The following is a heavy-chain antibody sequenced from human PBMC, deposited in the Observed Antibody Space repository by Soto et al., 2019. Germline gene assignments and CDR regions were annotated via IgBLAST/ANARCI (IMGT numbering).Heavy chain of an antibody. J-gene: IGHJ6*02. CDR2: INHSGST. D-gene: IGHD3-3*01. CDR1: GGSFSGYY. Sequence: SETLSLTCAVYGGSFSGYYWSWIRQPPGKGLEWIGEINHSGSTNYNPSLKSRVTISVDTSKNQFSLKLSSVTAADTAVYYCARRGFFYGMDVWGQGTTVTVSS. CDR3: ARRGFFYGMDV. V-gene: IGHV4-34*01.